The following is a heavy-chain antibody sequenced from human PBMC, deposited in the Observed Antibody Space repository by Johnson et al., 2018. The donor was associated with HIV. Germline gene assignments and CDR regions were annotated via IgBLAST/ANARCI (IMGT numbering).Heavy chain of an antibody. CDR3: AKDMEGWLRPAAFDI. V-gene: IGHV3-9*01. D-gene: IGHD5-12*01. CDR1: GFSFDDYA. Sequence: VQLVESGGGFVQPGRSLRLSCAPSGFSFDDYAMHWVRQVPGKGLEWVSGISWNSGSIGYADSVKGRFTISRDNAKNSLYLQMNSLRAEDTALYYCAKDMEGWLRPAAFDIWGQGTMVTVSS. J-gene: IGHJ3*02. CDR2: ISWNSGSI.